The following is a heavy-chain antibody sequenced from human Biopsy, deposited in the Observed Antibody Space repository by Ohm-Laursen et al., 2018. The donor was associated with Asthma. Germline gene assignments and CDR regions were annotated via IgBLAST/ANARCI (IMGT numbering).Heavy chain of an antibody. Sequence: SLRLSCAASGFTFGNFWMSWGRQTPGKGLEWVATITGDGSQKFYVDSVTGRFTISRDNSKNSLYLQMNSLRAEDTAVHLCARFVQAEEGVCWGQGTRVAVSP. D-gene: IGHD3-10*02. CDR2: ITGDGSQK. CDR3: ARFVQAEEGVC. V-gene: IGHV3-7*01. J-gene: IGHJ4*02. CDR1: GFTFGNFW.